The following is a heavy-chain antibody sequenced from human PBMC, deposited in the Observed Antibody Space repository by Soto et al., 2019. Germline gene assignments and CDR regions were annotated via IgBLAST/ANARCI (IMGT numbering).Heavy chain of an antibody. D-gene: IGHD3-10*01. CDR1: GFTLGSYW. V-gene: IGHV3-7*01. Sequence: PGGSLRLSCAASGFTLGSYWMSWVRQAPGKGLEWLATIKRDSSEKKYVDSVKGRFTVSRDNAKSSLYLHMDSLRVDDTAVYYCARDSGDGSGSSVNHYLDAWGHGSMVAVGS. CDR2: IKRDSSEK. J-gene: IGHJ4*01. CDR3: ARDSGDGSGSSVNHYLDA.